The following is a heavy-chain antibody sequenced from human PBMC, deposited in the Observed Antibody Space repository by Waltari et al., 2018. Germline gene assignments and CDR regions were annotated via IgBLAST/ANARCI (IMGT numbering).Heavy chain of an antibody. Sequence: EVQLVESGGGLIQPGGSLRLSCAASGFTVSSNYMSWVRQAPGKGLEGVSVIYSGGSTYYADSVKGRFTISRDNSKNTLYLQMNSLRAEDTAVYYCARQSSGWNFDYWGQGTLVTVSS. D-gene: IGHD6-19*01. J-gene: IGHJ4*02. CDR3: ARQSSGWNFDY. V-gene: IGHV3-53*01. CDR1: GFTVSSNY. CDR2: IYSGGST.